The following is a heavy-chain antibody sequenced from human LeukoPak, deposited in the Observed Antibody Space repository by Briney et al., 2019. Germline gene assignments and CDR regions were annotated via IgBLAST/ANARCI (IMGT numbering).Heavy chain of an antibody. J-gene: IGHJ4*02. CDR1: GYTFTSYD. CDR2: MNPNSGNT. Sequence: GASVRVSCKASGYTFTSYDINWVRQATGQGLEWMGWMNPNSGNTGYAQKFQGRVTMTRNTSISTAYMGLSSLRSEDTAVYYCARGGKRRDHHREIFDYWGQGTLVTVSS. CDR3: ARGGKRRDHHREIFDY. D-gene: IGHD1-14*01. V-gene: IGHV1-8*01.